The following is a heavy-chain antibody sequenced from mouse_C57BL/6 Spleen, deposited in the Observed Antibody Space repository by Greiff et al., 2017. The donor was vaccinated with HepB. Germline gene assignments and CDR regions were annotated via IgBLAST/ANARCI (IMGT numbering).Heavy chain of an antibody. J-gene: IGHJ4*01. CDR2: IDPSDSET. CDR1: GYTFTSYW. Sequence: QVQLQQPGAELVRPGSSVKLSCKASGYTFTSYWMHWVKQRPIQGLEWIGNIDPSDSETHYNQKFKDKATLTVDKSSSTAYMQLSSLTSEDSAVYYCARSGLPSYAMVYWGQGTSVTVSS. CDR3: ARSGLPSYAMVY. D-gene: IGHD3-1*01. V-gene: IGHV1-52*01.